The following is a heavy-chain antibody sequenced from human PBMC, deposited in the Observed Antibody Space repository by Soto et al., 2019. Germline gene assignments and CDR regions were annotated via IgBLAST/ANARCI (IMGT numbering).Heavy chain of an antibody. D-gene: IGHD4-4*01. J-gene: IGHJ6*02. CDR2: VYYSEDT. Sequence: QVQLQESGPGLVKASETLSLACSVSGGSVNRINYYWSWIRQPPGKGLEWIGYVYYSEDTNYNPSLTSRVTISVDTSKNQFSLKLSSVTAADTAVYYCARDGRMPTDLGGYYYYGMDVWGQGTPVTVSS. V-gene: IGHV4-61*01. CDR3: ARDGRMPTDLGGYYYYGMDV. CDR1: GGSVNRINYY.